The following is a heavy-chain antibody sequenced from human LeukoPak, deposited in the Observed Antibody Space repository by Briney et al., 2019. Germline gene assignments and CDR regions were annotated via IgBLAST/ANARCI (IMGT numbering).Heavy chain of an antibody. D-gene: IGHD6-13*01. CDR3: ANDAPLPAAAEDYYGMDV. J-gene: IGHJ6*02. CDR1: GFTFSSYW. V-gene: IGHV3-7*03. Sequence: GRSLRLSCVVSGFTFSSYWMTWVRQPPGEWLEWVANIKQDGSEKDYADSVKGRFTISRDNAKTPMYLQMNSLRAEDTAGYYCANDAPLPAAAEDYYGMDVWGQTTTVTVSS. CDR2: IKQDGSEK.